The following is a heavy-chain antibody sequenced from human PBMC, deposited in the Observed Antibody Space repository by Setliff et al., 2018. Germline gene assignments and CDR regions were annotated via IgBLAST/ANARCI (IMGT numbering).Heavy chain of an antibody. V-gene: IGHV4-59*01. CDR1: GGSLSTYY. CDR2: VYYSGTA. J-gene: IGHJ4*02. CDR3: ARGGTFRYFDY. Sequence: SETLSLTCTVSGGSLSTYYWSWIRQPPGRGLEYIGYVYYSGTANFSPSLKSRVTLSVDTSKNQFSLKLTSVTAADTAVYCCARGGTFRYFDYWGQGTPVT. D-gene: IGHD5-12*01.